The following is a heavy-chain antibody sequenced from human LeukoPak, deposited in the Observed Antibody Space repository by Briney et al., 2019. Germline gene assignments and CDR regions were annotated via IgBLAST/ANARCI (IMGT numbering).Heavy chain of an antibody. CDR2: ISYDGSNK. J-gene: IGHJ6*03. Sequence: GGSLRLSCAASGFTFSSYAMHWVRQAPGKGLEWVAVISYDGSNKYYADSVKGRFTISRDNSKNTLYLQMNSLRAEDTAVYYCAKVGATFYYYYYMDVWGKGTTVTISS. CDR3: AKVGATFYYYYYMDV. CDR1: GFTFSSYA. D-gene: IGHD1-26*01. V-gene: IGHV3-30*04.